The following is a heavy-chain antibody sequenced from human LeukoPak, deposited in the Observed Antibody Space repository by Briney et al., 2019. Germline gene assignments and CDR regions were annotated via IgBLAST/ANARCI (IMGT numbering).Heavy chain of an antibody. D-gene: IGHD3-10*01. CDR2: IDTSGNT. CDR1: GGSISIYR. V-gene: IGHV4-4*07. J-gene: IGHJ4*02. Sequence: NASETLFLTCTLSGGSISIYRWSWIRQPAGKGLEWMGRIDTSGNTNYNPSLNGRVTMSVDTSKTQFYLNLRSVTAADTAIYYCATLTMVRGVIVDYWGQGTLVTVSS. CDR3: ATLTMVRGVIVDY.